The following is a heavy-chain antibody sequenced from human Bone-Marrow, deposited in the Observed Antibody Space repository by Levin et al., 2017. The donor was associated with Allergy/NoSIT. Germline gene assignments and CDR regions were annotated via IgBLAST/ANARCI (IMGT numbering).Heavy chain of an antibody. CDR1: GFPFTTYA. D-gene: IGHD6-19*01. CDR2: ISGSGTT. V-gene: IGHV3-23*01. Sequence: GESLKISCAASGFPFTTYAVNWVRQAPGKGLEWVSAISGSGTTYFADSVTGRFTISRDNSKNTLYLQMNSLRAEDTAVYYCAKDLYSVPGASDYWGQGTLVTVSS. CDR3: AKDLYSVPGASDY. J-gene: IGHJ4*02.